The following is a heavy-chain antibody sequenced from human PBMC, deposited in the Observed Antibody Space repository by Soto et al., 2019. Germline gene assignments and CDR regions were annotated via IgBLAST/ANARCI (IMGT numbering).Heavy chain of an antibody. D-gene: IGHD3-10*01. CDR1: GGTFSSYT. CDR3: ARDPDSVLWFGESSIEFDY. V-gene: IGHV1-18*01. J-gene: IGHJ4*02. Sequence: GASLKVSCKASGGTFSSYTISWVRQAPGQRLEWMGWISAYNGNTNYAQKLQGRVTMTTDTSTSTAYMELRSLRSDDTAVYYCARDPDSVLWFGESSIEFDYWGQGTLVTVSS. CDR2: ISAYNGNT.